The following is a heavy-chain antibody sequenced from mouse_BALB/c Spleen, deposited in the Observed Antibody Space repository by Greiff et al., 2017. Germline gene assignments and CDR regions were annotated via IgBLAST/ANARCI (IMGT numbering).Heavy chain of an antibody. V-gene: IGHV1-87*01. CDR3: ASNYGSIPFAY. D-gene: IGHD1-1*01. J-gene: IGHJ3*01. Sequence: VQLQESGAELARPGASVKLSCKASGYTFTSYWMQWVKQRPGQGLEWIGAIYPGDGDTRYTQKFKGKATLTADKSSSTAYMQLSSLASEDSAVYYCASNYGSIPFAYWGQGTLVTVSA. CDR2: IYPGDGDT. CDR1: GYTFTSYW.